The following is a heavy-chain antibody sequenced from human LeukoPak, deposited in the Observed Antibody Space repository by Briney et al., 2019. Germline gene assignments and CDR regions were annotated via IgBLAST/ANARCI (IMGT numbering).Heavy chain of an antibody. J-gene: IGHJ4*02. V-gene: IGHV3-23*01. CDR3: AKDWTTVVTPKGYYFDS. D-gene: IGHD4-23*01. CDR1: GFTFNDYA. CDR2: ISTTGGST. Sequence: GGSLRRSCAASGFTFNDYAMSWVRQAPGKGLEWVSGISTTGGSTYYADSVKGRFTISRDNSNNTLYLQMNSLRGDDTAVYYCAKDWTTVVTPKGYYFDSWGQGTLVTVSS.